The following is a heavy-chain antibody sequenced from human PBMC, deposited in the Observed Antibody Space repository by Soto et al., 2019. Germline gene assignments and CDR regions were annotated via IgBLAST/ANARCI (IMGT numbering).Heavy chain of an antibody. J-gene: IGHJ5*02. D-gene: IGHD2-2*01. CDR1: GFTFSSYA. CDR2: ISGSGGST. V-gene: IGHV3-23*01. Sequence: GGSPKLSCAASGFTFSSYAMSWVRPAPGKGLVWVSAISGSGGSTYYADSVKGRFKISRDNSKNKLYLQMNSLRAEDTAVYYCAKGAEGLVVVPAALNWFDPWGQGTPVTVSS. CDR3: AKGAEGLVVVPAALNWFDP.